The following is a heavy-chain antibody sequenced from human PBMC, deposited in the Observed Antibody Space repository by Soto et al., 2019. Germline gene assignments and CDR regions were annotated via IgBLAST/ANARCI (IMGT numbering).Heavy chain of an antibody. D-gene: IGHD6-19*01. J-gene: IGHJ4*02. V-gene: IGHV4-59*01. CDR3: AVNRYSSGCHGDLVS. CDR1: GGSISSYY. CDR2: IYYSGST. Sequence: SETLSLTCTVSGGSISSYYWSWIRQPPGKGLEWIGYIYYSGSTNYNPSLKSRVTISVDTSKNQFSLKLSSVTAADTAVYYCAVNRYSSGCHGDLVSWGQGTLVTVS.